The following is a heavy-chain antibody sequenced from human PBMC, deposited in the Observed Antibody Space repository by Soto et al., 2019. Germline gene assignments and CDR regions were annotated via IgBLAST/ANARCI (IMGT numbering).Heavy chain of an antibody. CDR1: GCTFSNAW. V-gene: IGHV3-15*07. CDR2: IKSNADGGAT. Sequence: GGSRRLSCAASGCTFSNAWMNWVRQAPGKGLEWVGRIKSNADGGATDFAAPVKGRFTISRDDSKNTLFLQMNSLKNEDTAVYYCAKRGISKTAHFDYWGQGTLVTVSS. J-gene: IGHJ4*02. CDR3: AKRGISKTAHFDY.